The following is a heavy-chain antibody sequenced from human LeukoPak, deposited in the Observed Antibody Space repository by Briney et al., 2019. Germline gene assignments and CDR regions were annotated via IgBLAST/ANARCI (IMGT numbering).Heavy chain of an antibody. D-gene: IGHD6-19*01. CDR1: GGSISSYY. J-gene: IGHJ6*02. CDR2: IYYSGST. V-gene: IGHV4-59*01. Sequence: SETLSLTCTVSGGSISSYYWSWIRQPPGKGLEWIGYIYYSGSTNYNPSLKSRVTISVDTSKNQFSLKLSSVTAADTAVYYCARAVAVAGRYGMDVWGQGTTVTVSS. CDR3: ARAVAVAGRYGMDV.